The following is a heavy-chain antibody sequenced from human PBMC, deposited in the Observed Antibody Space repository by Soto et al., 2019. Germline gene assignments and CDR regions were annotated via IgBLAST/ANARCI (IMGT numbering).Heavy chain of an antibody. Sequence: QVQLVESGGGVVQPGRSLRLSCAASGFTFSSYGMHWVRQAPGKGLEWVAVIWYDGSNKYYADSVKGRFTISSDNSKNTLYLQMNCLRAEDTAVYYCARDYYDSSGYLGDAFDIWGQGTMVTVSS. CDR3: ARDYYDSSGYLGDAFDI. D-gene: IGHD3-22*01. CDR2: IWYDGSNK. V-gene: IGHV3-33*01. J-gene: IGHJ3*02. CDR1: GFTFSSYG.